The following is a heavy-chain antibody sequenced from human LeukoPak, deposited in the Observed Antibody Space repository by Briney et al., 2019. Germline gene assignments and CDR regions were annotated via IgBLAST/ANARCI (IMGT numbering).Heavy chain of an antibody. V-gene: IGHV3-30*18. CDR1: GFPFSSYG. D-gene: IGHD6-19*01. CDR2: LSYDGSNE. CDR3: AKQKSSGYYEPFDH. Sequence: GGSLRLSCAASGFPFSSYGMHWVRQAPGKGLEWVAVLSYDGSNEYYADSVKGRFTISRDNSKNTLYLQMNSLRPEDTAVYYCAKQKSSGYYEPFDHWGQGTLVTVSS. J-gene: IGHJ4*02.